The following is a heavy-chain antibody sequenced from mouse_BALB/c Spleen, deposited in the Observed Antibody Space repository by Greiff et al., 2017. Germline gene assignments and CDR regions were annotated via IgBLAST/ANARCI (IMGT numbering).Heavy chain of an antibody. Sequence: EVQLVESGGGLVQPGGSRKLSCAASGFTFSSFGMHWVRQAPEKGLEWVAYISSGSSTIYYADTVKGRFTISRDNPKNTLFLQMTSLRSEDTAMYYCARWYGGYAMDYWGQGTSVTVSS. D-gene: IGHD2-10*02. CDR1: GFTFSSFG. J-gene: IGHJ4*01. CDR3: ARWYGGYAMDY. V-gene: IGHV5-17*02. CDR2: ISSGSSTI.